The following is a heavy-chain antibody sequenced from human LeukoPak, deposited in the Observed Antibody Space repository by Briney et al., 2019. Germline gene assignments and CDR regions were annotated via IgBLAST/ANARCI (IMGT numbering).Heavy chain of an antibody. CDR3: ARDRDNITCPHDH. CDR1: GFTFSSYW. CDR2: IKQDGSEK. D-gene: IGHD2/OR15-2a*01. V-gene: IGHV3-7*05. J-gene: IGHJ4*02. Sequence: PGGSLRLSCAASGFTFSSYWMSWVRQAPGKGLEWVANIKQDGSEKYYVDSVKGRFTISGDNAKKSLYLQMNSLRAEDTAVYYCARDRDNITCPHDHWGQGTLVTVSS.